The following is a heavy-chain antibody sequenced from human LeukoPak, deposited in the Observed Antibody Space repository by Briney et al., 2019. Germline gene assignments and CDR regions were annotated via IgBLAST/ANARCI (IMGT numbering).Heavy chain of an antibody. V-gene: IGHV1-46*01. J-gene: IGHJ4*02. CDR2: INPSRGST. CDR3: ARGPGYCSGGSCYALDY. Sequence: ASVKVSCKASGYTFTSYYIHWVRQAPGQGLEWMGIINPSRGSTSYAQKFQGRVTMTRDMSTSTVYMELSSLRFEDTALYYCARGPGYCSGGSCYALDYWGQGTLVTVSS. CDR1: GYTFTSYY. D-gene: IGHD2-15*01.